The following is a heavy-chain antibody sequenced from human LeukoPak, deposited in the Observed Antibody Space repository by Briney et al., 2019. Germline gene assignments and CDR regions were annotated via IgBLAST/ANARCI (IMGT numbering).Heavy chain of an antibody. V-gene: IGHV3-7*01. D-gene: IGHD3-10*01. J-gene: IGHJ4*02. CDR2: IKQDGSEK. CDR1: GFTVSSYW. Sequence: GGSLRLSCAASGFTVSSYWMSWVRQAPGKGLEWVANIKQDGSEKYYVDSVKGRFTISRDNAKNSLYLQMNSLRAEDTAVYYCARDRMVWFGELGELDYWGQGTLVTVSS. CDR3: ARDRMVWFGELGELDY.